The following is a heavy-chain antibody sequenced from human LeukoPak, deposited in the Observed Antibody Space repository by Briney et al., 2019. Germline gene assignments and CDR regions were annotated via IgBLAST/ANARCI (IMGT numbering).Heavy chain of an antibody. CDR2: INPNSGGT. V-gene: IGHV1-2*02. J-gene: IGHJ4*02. D-gene: IGHD3-22*01. CDR3: AGEGGGGSSGYYYHFDY. Sequence: ASVKVSCKASGYTFTGYYMHWVRQAPGQGLEWMGWINPNSGGTNYAQKFQGRVTMTRDTSISTAYMELSRLRSDDTAAYYCAGEGGGGSSGYYYHFDYWGQGTLVTVSS. CDR1: GYTFTGYY.